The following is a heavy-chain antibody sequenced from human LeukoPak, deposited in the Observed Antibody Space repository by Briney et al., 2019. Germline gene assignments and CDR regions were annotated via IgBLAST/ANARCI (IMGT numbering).Heavy chain of an antibody. V-gene: IGHV1-69*04. J-gene: IGHJ4*02. CDR1: GGSFNNYA. CDR3: ARERHDSSAGY. D-gene: IGHD3-22*01. Sequence: GASVKVSCKASGGSFNNYAISWVRQAPGQGLEWMGRIIPIFGIANSAQKFQGRVTITADKSTNTAYMELSSLRSEDTAVYYCARERHDSSAGYWGQGTLVTVSS. CDR2: IIPIFGIA.